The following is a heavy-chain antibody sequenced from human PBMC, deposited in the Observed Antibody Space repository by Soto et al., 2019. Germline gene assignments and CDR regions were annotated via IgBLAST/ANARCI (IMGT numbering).Heavy chain of an antibody. J-gene: IGHJ5*02. V-gene: IGHV1-2*04. Sequence: EASVKVSCKASGYTFTGYYMHWVRQAPGQGLEWMGWINPNSGGTNYAQKFQGWVTMTRDTSISTAYMELSRLRSDDTAVYYCARSRGYCSSTSCYFSCFDPWCQGTLVTVS. CDR1: GYTFTGYY. D-gene: IGHD2-2*01. CDR2: INPNSGGT. CDR3: ARSRGYCSSTSCYFSCFDP.